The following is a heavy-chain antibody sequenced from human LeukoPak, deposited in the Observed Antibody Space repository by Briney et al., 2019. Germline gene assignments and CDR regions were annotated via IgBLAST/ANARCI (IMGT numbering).Heavy chain of an antibody. V-gene: IGHV3-73*01. J-gene: IGHJ6*03. CDR2: IRSKANSYAT. Sequence: GGSLRLSCAASGFTLRGSAMHWVRQASGKGLEWVGRIRSKANSYATAYAASVKGRFTISRDDSKNTAYLQMNSLKTEDTAVYYCTRLEDTAMVYYYYYMDVWGKGTTVTVSS. D-gene: IGHD5-18*01. CDR3: TRLEDTAMVYYYYYMDV. CDR1: GFTLRGSA.